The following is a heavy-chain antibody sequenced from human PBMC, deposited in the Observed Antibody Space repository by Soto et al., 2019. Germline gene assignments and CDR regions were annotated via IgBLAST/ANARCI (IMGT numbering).Heavy chain of an antibody. CDR1: GFTVSSNY. V-gene: IGHV3-66*01. Sequence: GGSLRLSCAASGFTVSSNYMSWVRQAPGKGLEWVSVIYSGGSTYYADSVKGRFTISRDNSKNTLYLQMNSLRAEDTAVYYCARGYGDYYGSGSYYHYYYGMDVWGQGTTVTVSS. CDR3: ARGYGDYYGSGSYYHYYYGMDV. CDR2: IYSGGST. D-gene: IGHD3-10*01. J-gene: IGHJ6*01.